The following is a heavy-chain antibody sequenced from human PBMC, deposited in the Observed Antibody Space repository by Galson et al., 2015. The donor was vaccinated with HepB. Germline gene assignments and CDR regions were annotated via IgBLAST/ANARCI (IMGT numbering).Heavy chain of an antibody. CDR1: GFTFGDYA. V-gene: IGHV3-49*04. CDR3: TREAGSYYYDSSGYKHIYYYYYGMDV. D-gene: IGHD3-22*01. J-gene: IGHJ6*02. CDR2: IRSKAYGGTT. Sequence: SLRLSCAASGFTFGDYAMSWVRQAPGKGLEWVGFIRSKAYGGTTEYAASVKGRFTISRDDSKSIAYLQMNSLKTEDTAVYYCTREAGSYYYDSSGYKHIYYYYYGMDVWGQGTTVTVSS.